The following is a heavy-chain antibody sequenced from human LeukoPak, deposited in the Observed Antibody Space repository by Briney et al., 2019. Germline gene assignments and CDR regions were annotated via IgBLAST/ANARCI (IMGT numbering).Heavy chain of an antibody. CDR3: AKALGYSSPLGAFDI. CDR1: GFTFSSYA. Sequence: GGSLRLSCTASGFTFSSYATSWVRQAPGKGQEWVSAISGSGGSTYYADSVKGRFTISRDNSKNTLYLQMNSLRAEDTAVYYCAKALGYSSPLGAFDIWGQGTMVTVSS. CDR2: ISGSGGST. J-gene: IGHJ3*02. V-gene: IGHV3-23*01. D-gene: IGHD6-13*01.